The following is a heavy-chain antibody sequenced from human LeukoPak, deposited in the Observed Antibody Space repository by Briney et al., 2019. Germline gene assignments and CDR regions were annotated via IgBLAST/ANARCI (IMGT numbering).Heavy chain of an antibody. D-gene: IGHD2-2*01. CDR1: GGSISSGDYY. CDR3: ARGPYCSSTSCYLGYYYYYYMDV. Sequence: SETLSLTCTVSGGSISSGDYYWSWIRQPPGKGLEWIGYIYYSGSTYYNPSLKSRVTISVDTSKNQFSLKLSSVTAADTAVYYCARGPYCSSTSCYLGYYYYYYMDVWGKGTTVTVSS. V-gene: IGHV4-30-4*08. J-gene: IGHJ6*03. CDR2: IYYSGST.